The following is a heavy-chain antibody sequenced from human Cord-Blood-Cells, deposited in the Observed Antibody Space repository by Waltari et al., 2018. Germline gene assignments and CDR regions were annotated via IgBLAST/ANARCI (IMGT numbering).Heavy chain of an antibody. Sequence: EVQLVESGGGLVQPGGSLRLSWAASGFTFSSAAMSWCRQAPGTGLEWVSAISGSGGSTYYADSVKGRFTISRDNSKNTLYLQMNSLRAEDTAVYYCAKDTDIVVVVAAIPVGGMDVWGQGTTVTVSS. D-gene: IGHD2-15*01. J-gene: IGHJ6*02. CDR3: AKDTDIVVVVAAIPVGGMDV. CDR1: GFTFSSAA. V-gene: IGHV3-23*04. CDR2: ISGSGGST.